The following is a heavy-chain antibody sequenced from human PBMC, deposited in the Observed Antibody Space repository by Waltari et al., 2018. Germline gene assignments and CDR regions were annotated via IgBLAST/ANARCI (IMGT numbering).Heavy chain of an antibody. Sequence: EVQLVESGGGLIQPGGSLRLSCAASGFTVSSNYRRWVRQAPGKGLEWVSVIYSNGNTYYADSVKGRFTISRDNSKNTLYLQMNSLRAEDTAVYYCARDATYYYGSGSVGDAFDIWGQGTMVTVSS. CDR3: ARDATYYYGSGSVGDAFDI. CDR2: IYSNGNT. V-gene: IGHV3-53*01. D-gene: IGHD3-10*01. J-gene: IGHJ3*02. CDR1: GFTVSSNY.